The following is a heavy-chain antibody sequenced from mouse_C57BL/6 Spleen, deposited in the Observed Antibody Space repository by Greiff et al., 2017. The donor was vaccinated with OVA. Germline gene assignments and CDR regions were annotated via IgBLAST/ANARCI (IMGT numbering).Heavy chain of an antibody. Sequence: QVQLQQPGAELVKPGASVKLSCKASGYTFTSYWMQWVKQRPGQGLEWIGEIDPSDSYTNYNQKFKGKATLTVDTSSSTAYMQLSSLTSEDSAVYYGERLYGYVEGGWGQGTTLTDSS. CDR3: ERLYGYVEGG. CDR1: GYTFTSYW. V-gene: IGHV1-50*01. CDR2: IDPSDSYT. J-gene: IGHJ2*01. D-gene: IGHD2-2*01.